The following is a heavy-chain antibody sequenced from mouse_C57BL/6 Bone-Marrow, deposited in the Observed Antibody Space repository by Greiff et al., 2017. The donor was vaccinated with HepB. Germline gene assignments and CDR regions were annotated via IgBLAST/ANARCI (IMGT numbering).Heavy chain of an antibody. CDR3: AREGLLRYFDY. D-gene: IGHD2-3*01. CDR1: GFTFSDYY. CDR2: INYDGSST. Sequence: DVKLVESEGGLVQPGSSMKLSCTASGFTFSDYYMAWVRQVPEKGLEWVANINYDGSSTYYLDSLKSRFIISRDNAKNILYLQMSSLKSEDTATYYCAREGLLRYFDYGGQGTTLTVSS. J-gene: IGHJ2*01. V-gene: IGHV5-16*01.